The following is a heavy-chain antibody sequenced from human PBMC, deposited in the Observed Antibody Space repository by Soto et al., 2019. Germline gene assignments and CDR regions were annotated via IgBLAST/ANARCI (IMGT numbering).Heavy chain of an antibody. J-gene: IGHJ4*02. V-gene: IGHV3-23*01. Sequence: SLRLSCAASGFTFSTYVMSWVRQAPGRGLEWVSAISGSGSSTYYADSVKGRFTISRDNSKNTLYLQMNSLSAEDMAVYYCAKGSVAGRHYFDYWGQGTPVTVSS. CDR2: ISGSGSST. CDR3: AKGSVAGRHYFDY. D-gene: IGHD6-19*01. CDR1: GFTFSTYV.